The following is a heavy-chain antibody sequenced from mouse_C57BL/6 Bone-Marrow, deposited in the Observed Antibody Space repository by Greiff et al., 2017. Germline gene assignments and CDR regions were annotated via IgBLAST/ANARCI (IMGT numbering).Heavy chain of an antibody. D-gene: IGHD1-1*01. CDR3: ARRNTTVEADY. J-gene: IGHJ2*01. V-gene: IGHV1-80*01. Sequence: VQLQQSGAELVKPGASVKISCKASGYAFSSSWMTWVKQRPGKGLEWIGQIYPGDGVTNYNGKFKGKATLTADKSSSTAYMQLSSLTSEDSAVYYCARRNTTVEADYWGQGTTLTVSS. CDR1: GYAFSSSW. CDR2: IYPGDGVT.